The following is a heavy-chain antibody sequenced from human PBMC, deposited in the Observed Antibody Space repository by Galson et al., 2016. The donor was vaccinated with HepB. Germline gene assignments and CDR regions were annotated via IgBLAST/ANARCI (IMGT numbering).Heavy chain of an antibody. J-gene: IGHJ4*02. CDR3: ARGVGGVKSMFDY. CDR2: ISDCGANT. V-gene: IGHV3-23*01. D-gene: IGHD3-16*01. CDR1: GFTFSNYG. Sequence: SLRLSCAASGFTFSNYGMAWVRQAPEKGLEWVSTISDCGANTPYADSVRGRFTISRDNSQNTLYLEVNSLRADDTALYYCARGVGGVKSMFDYWGQGTRVTVSS.